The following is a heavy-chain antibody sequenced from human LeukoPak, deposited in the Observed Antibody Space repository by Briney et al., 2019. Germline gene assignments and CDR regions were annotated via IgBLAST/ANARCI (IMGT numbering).Heavy chain of an antibody. CDR1: GFTISRSS. J-gene: IGHJ4*02. V-gene: IGHV3-64*01. Sequence: GGSLRLSCAASGFTISRSSMHWVRQAPGKGLEFVSAISRSGGNTYYANSVKGRFTISRDTSKNTLYLQMNSLRAEDTAVYYCAKDHLPWYYDSSGYYYGDGYYFDYWGQGTLVTVSS. CDR2: ISRSGGNT. CDR3: AKDHLPWYYDSSGYYYGDGYYFDY. D-gene: IGHD3-22*01.